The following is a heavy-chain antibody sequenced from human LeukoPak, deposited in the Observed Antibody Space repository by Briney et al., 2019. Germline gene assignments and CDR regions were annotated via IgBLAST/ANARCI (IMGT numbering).Heavy chain of an antibody. CDR1: GFTFSSYW. V-gene: IGHV3-74*01. Sequence: GGSLRPSCAASGFTFSSYWMHWVRQAPGKGLVWVSRINSDGSSTSYADSVKGRFTISRDNAKNTLYLQMNSLRAEDTAVYYCARALYCSSISCANWFDPWGEGTLVTVSS. D-gene: IGHD2-2*01. J-gene: IGHJ5*02. CDR3: ARALYCSSISCANWFDP. CDR2: INSDGSST.